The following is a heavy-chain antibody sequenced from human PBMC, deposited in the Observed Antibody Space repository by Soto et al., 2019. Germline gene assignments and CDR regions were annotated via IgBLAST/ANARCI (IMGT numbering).Heavy chain of an antibody. J-gene: IGHJ6*02. CDR2: ISGSGGST. V-gene: IGHV3-23*01. Sequence: GGSLRLSCAASGFTFSSYAMSWVRQAPGKGLEWVSTISGSGGSTYYADSVKGRITISRDNSKNTLYMQMNSMIDEDTAVYYCLKDSKMRVWKLLSLYYYYYGMDVRGQGTTVTVSS. CDR3: LKDSKMRVWKLLSLYYYYYGMDV. D-gene: IGHD1-26*01. CDR1: GFTFSSYA.